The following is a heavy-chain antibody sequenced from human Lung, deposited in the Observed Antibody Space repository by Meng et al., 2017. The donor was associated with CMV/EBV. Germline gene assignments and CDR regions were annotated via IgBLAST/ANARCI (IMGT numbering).Heavy chain of an antibody. J-gene: IGHJ4*02. V-gene: IGHV1-2*02. CDR2: ISPNSGGT. Sequence: ASXXDSXKASGYTFTGYYMHWVRQASGQGLEWMGWISPNSGGTNYAQNFQGRVTMNRDTSISTAYMELSRLRSDDTAVYYCARGDYSSTLPFDYWGQGTLVTVSS. CDR1: GYTFTGYY. CDR3: ARGDYSSTLPFDY. D-gene: IGHD6-13*01.